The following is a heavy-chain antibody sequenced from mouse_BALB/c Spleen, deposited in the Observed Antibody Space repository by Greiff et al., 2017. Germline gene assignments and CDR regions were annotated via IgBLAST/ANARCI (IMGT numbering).Heavy chain of an antibody. D-gene: IGHD2-10*01. CDR3: ARSAYYGNYDYYAMDY. V-gene: IGHV1-9*01. CDR2: ILPGSGST. Sequence: QVQLKESGAELMKPGASVKISCKATGYTFSSYWIEWVKQRPGHGLEWIGEILPGSGSTNYNEKFKGKATFTADTSSNTAYMQLSSLTSEDSAFYYCARSAYYGNYDYYAMDYWGQGTSVTVSS. J-gene: IGHJ4*01. CDR1: GYTFSSYW.